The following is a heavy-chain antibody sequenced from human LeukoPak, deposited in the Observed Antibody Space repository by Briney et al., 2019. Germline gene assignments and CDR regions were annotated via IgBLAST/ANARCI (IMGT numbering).Heavy chain of an antibody. J-gene: IGHJ1*01. V-gene: IGHV3-7*01. CDR2: IKADGSGK. CDR3: ATYSSSNGREFQY. Sequence: GGSLRLSCVASGFTFSSSWMTWVRQAPGMGLERVANIKADGSGKYYVDSVRGRFSISRDNAKNSLYLQMNSLRAEDTAVYYCATYSSSNGREFQYWGQGTLVTVSS. D-gene: IGHD2-2*01. CDR1: GFTFSSSW.